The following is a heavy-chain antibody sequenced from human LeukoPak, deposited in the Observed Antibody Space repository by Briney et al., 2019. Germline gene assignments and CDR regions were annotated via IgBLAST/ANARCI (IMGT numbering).Heavy chain of an antibody. CDR1: GFTVSSNY. J-gene: IGHJ4*02. CDR2: IRYDGSNK. CDR3: GRVGVGATTRVTDY. V-gene: IGHV3-30*02. Sequence: GGSLRLSCAASGFTVSSNYMSWVRQAPDKGLEWVSFIRYDGSNKYYADSVKGRFTISRDNSKNTLYLQMNSLRAEDTAVYYRGRVGVGATTRVTDYWGQGTLVTVSS. D-gene: IGHD1-26*01.